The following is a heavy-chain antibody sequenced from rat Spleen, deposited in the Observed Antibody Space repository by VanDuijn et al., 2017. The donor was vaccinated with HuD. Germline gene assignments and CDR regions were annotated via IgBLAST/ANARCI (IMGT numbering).Heavy chain of an antibody. J-gene: IGHJ2*01. CDR1: GFTFSHYY. V-gene: IGHV5-20*01. D-gene: IGHD1-6*01. CDR2: ISYYGGST. Sequence: EVQLVESGGGLVQPGRSLKLSCAASGFTFSHYYMAWVRQAPTKGLEWVAPISYYGGSTYYRDPVKGRVTISRDKAKSSLYLQMDSLRSEDTATYYCTTGEYYGLFGFDYWGQGVMVTVSS. CDR3: TTGEYYGLFGFDY.